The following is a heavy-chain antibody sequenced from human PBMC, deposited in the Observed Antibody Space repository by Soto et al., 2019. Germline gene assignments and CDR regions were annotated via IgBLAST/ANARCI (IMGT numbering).Heavy chain of an antibody. Sequence: PAETLSLTCAVSGGSISSGDYYWVWIRHPPGKGLEWIGYIYYSGSTYYNPSLKSRVTISVDTSKNQFSLKLSSVTATDTAVYYCAREGGDGYNSNAFDIWGQGTMVTVSS. J-gene: IGHJ3*02. V-gene: IGHV4-30-4*01. CDR1: GGSISSGDYY. CDR3: AREGGDGYNSNAFDI. D-gene: IGHD5-12*01. CDR2: IYYSGST.